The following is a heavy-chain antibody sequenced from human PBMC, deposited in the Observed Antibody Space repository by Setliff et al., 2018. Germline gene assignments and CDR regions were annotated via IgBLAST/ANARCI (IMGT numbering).Heavy chain of an antibody. V-gene: IGHV1-8*03. J-gene: IGHJ4*02. CDR2: MNPNSGNT. D-gene: IGHD1-26*01. CDR3: ARVSRTIVGARGFDY. CDR1: GYTFTSYD. Sequence: ASVKVSCKASGYTFTSYDINWVRQATGQGLEWTGWMNPNSGNTGYAQKFQGRVTITADESTSTAYMELSSLRSEDTAVYYCARVSRTIVGARGFDYWGQGTLVTVSS.